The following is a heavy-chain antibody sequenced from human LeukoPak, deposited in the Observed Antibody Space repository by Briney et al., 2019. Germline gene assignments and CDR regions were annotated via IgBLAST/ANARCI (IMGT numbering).Heavy chain of an antibody. CDR3: AGVKVDGTRSFDY. Sequence: GGSLRLSCAASGFTFSAYWMHWVRQAPGKRLVWVGRINDVGSDSTYVDSVKGRFTISRDNDQNTLYMQMKNLRAEDTAVYYCAGVKVDGTRSFDYWGQGTLATVSS. J-gene: IGHJ4*02. V-gene: IGHV3-74*01. CDR1: GFTFSAYW. D-gene: IGHD6-19*01. CDR2: INDVGSDS.